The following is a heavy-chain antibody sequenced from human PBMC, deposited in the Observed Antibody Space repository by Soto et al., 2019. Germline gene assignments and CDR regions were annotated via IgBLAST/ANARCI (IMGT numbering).Heavy chain of an antibody. V-gene: IGHV3-23*01. D-gene: IGHD6-19*01. CDR2: TVSGGNT. CDR1: GFTFSNYA. J-gene: IGHJ4*02. Sequence: DVQLLESGGALVQPGGSLRLSCAASGFTFSNYAMSWVRQAPGKGLEWVSTVSGGNTYYADSVKGRFTISRDNSENTLYLQMISLRAEDMAIYYCAKGPHSSAWDYFDYWGQGTLVTVSS. CDR3: AKGPHSSAWDYFDY.